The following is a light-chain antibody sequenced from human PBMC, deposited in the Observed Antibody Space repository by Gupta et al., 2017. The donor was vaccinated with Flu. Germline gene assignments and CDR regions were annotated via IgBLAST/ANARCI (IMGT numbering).Light chain of an antibody. V-gene: IGLV1-47*01. CDR3: AAWDDSLSGVV. CDR1: SSNIGSNY. J-gene: IGLJ2*01. Sequence: QSVLPQPPSASGTPGQRVTISCSGSSSNIGSNYVYWYQQLPATAPKLLIYRNNQRPSGVPDRFSGSKSGTSASLAISGLRAEDEADYYCAAWDDSLSGVVFGGGTKLTVL. CDR2: RNN.